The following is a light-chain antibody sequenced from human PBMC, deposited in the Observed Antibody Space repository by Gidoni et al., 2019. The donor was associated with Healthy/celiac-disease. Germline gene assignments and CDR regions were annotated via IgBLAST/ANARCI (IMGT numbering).Light chain of an antibody. V-gene: IGKV3-20*01. CDR3: QQYGSSPCS. CDR2: GAS. J-gene: IGKJ2*04. Sequence: ELVLTQSPGTLSLSPGDRATLSCRASQSVSSSYLAWYQQKPGQAPRLLIYGASSRATGIPDFTLTISRLEPEDFAVYYCQQYGSSPCSFGQGTKLEIK. CDR1: QSVSSSY.